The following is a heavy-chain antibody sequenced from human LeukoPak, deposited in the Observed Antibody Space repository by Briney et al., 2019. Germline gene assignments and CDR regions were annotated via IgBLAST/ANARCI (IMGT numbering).Heavy chain of an antibody. CDR3: ARDPILGYRSSTSCSHNWFDP. CDR1: GFTFSSYW. D-gene: IGHD2-2*01. V-gene: IGHV3-74*01. J-gene: IGHJ5*02. CDR2: IDSDGSST. Sequence: GGSLRLSXAASGFTFSSYWMHWVRQAPGKGLVWVSRIDSDGSSTSYADSVKGRFTISRDNAKNTLYLQMDSLRAEDTAVYYCARDPILGYRSSTSCSHNWFDPWGQGTLVTVSS.